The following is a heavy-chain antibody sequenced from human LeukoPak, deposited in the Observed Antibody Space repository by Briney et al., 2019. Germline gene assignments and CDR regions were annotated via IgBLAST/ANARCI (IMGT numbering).Heavy chain of an antibody. V-gene: IGHV3-30*04. CDR2: ISYDGSNK. Sequence: GGSLRLSCAVSGFTFSNYAMHWVRQAPGKGLEWVAVISYDGSNKNCGDSVKGRFTISRDNSKKTLYLQMNSLRAEDTAVYYCARGLFRFCSSGSCLSPFDYWGQGTLVTVSS. D-gene: IGHD2-15*01. CDR1: GFTFSNYA. J-gene: IGHJ4*02. CDR3: ARGLFRFCSSGSCLSPFDY.